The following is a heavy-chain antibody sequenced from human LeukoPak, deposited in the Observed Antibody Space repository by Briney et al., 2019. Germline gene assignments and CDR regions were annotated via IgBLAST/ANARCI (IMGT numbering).Heavy chain of an antibody. D-gene: IGHD3-10*01. CDR2: IWYDGGNK. J-gene: IGHJ6*02. V-gene: IGHV3-33*01. CDR1: GFTFSSYG. CDR3: ARGRITMFRGVFRLEYQYGMDV. Sequence: GGSLRLSCAASGFTFSSYGMHWVRQAPGKGLEWVAVIWYDGGNKEYADSVKGRFTISRDNSTNTLCLQMNSLRAEDTAVYYCARGRITMFRGVFRLEYQYGMDVWGQGTTVTVSS.